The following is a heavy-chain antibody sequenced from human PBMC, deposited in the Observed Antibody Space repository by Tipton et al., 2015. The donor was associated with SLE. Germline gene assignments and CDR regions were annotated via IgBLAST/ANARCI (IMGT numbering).Heavy chain of an antibody. J-gene: IGHJ3*02. CDR3: ARDVGRWFYDNSPRGFDI. CDR1: GFSIINGYY. D-gene: IGHD3-22*01. V-gene: IGHV4-38-2*02. CDR2: FYHSGSI. Sequence: TLSLTCTVSGFSIINGYYWGWIRQSPGRGLEWIGSFYHSGSIYYNPSLNSRVTISLDTSKNQFSLRLTSVTAADTARYFCARDVGRWFYDNSPRGFDIWGQGTLVTVSA.